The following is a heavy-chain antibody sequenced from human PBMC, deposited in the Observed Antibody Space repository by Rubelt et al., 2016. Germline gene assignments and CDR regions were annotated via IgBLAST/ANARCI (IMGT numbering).Heavy chain of an antibody. Sequence: EVQLVESGGDLVQPGGSLRLSCAASGFTFSTYAMSWVRQAPGKGLEWVSGISGSGGDTFYADSVKGRFTISRDNSKNTLYLQRNSLRAEDTAVYYCARELAEHAFDIWGQGTMVTVSS. V-gene: IGHV3-23*04. D-gene: IGHD1-14*01. CDR1: GFTFSTYA. CDR3: ARELAEHAFDI. CDR2: ISGSGGDT. J-gene: IGHJ3*02.